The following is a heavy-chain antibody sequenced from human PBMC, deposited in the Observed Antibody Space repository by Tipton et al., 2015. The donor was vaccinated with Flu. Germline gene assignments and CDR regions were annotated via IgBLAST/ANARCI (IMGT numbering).Heavy chain of an antibody. Sequence: TLSLTCTVPGDSIKYYYWSWIRQSPGKGLEWIGYIYDSGTIKYNPSLKSRVIISVDTSKIRFSLKLSSVTAADTAVYYCAREGPYSSAWYGLDAFDIWGQGTMVTVSS. CDR2: IYDSGTI. CDR1: GDSIKYYY. J-gene: IGHJ3*02. V-gene: IGHV4-59*12. CDR3: AREGPYSSAWYGLDAFDI. D-gene: IGHD6-19*01.